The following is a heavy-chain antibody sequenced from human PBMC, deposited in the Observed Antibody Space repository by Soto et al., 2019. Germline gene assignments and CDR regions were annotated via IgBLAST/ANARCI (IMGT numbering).Heavy chain of an antibody. CDR1: GGSISSSSYY. J-gene: IGHJ4*02. Sequence: SETLSLTCTVSGGSISSSSYYWGWIRQPPGKGLEWIGSIYYSGSTYYNPSLKSRVTISVDTSKNQFSLKLSSVTAADTAVYYCARAEYSRSPVDYWGQGTLVTVSS. V-gene: IGHV4-39*01. CDR2: IYYSGST. D-gene: IGHD6-6*01. CDR3: ARAEYSRSPVDY.